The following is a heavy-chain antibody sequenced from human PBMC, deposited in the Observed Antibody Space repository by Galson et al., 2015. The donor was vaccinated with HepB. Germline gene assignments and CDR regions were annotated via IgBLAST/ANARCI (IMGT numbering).Heavy chain of an antibody. CDR1: GYTFISYA. V-gene: IGHV1-18*01. CDR3: ARAEYSSGWYTAPLNYYYYGLDV. Sequence: SVKVSCKASGYTFISYAITWVRQAPGQGLEWMGWIRAYNGNTNYAQKLQGRVTMTTDTSTSTAYMELRSLRSDDTAVYYCARAEYSSGWYTAPLNYYYYGLDVWGQGTTVTVSS. D-gene: IGHD6-19*01. J-gene: IGHJ6*02. CDR2: IRAYNGNT.